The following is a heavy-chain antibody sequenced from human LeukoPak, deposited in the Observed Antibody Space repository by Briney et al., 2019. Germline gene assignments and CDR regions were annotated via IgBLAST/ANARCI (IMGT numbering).Heavy chain of an antibody. J-gene: IGHJ6*02. Sequence: GGSLRLSCAASGFTFSSYWMSWVRQAPGKGLEWVANIKQDGSEKYYVDSVKGRFTISRDNAKNSLYLQMNSLRAEDTAVYYCARGTYGSGILYYGMDVWGQGTTVTVSS. CDR1: GFTFSSYW. V-gene: IGHV3-7*03. D-gene: IGHD3-10*01. CDR3: ARGTYGSGILYYGMDV. CDR2: IKQDGSEK.